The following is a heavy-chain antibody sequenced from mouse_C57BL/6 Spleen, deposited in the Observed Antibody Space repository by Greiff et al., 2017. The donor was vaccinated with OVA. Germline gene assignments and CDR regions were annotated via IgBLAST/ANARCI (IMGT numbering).Heavy chain of an antibody. V-gene: IGHV1-54*01. CDR2: INPGSGGT. D-gene: IGHD4-1*01. Sequence: QVQLQQSGAELVRPGTSVKVSCKASGYAFTNYLIEWVKQRPGQGLEWIGVINPGSGGTNYNEKFKGKATLTADKSSSTAYMQLSSLTSEDSAVYFCARWRTGDYFDYWGQGTTLTVSS. J-gene: IGHJ2*01. CDR3: ARWRTGDYFDY. CDR1: GYAFTNYL.